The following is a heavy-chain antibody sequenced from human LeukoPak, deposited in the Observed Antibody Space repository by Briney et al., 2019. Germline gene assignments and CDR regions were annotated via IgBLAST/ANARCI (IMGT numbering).Heavy chain of an antibody. J-gene: IGHJ5*02. V-gene: IGHV1-2*02. D-gene: IGHD1-1*01. CDR1: GYTFTGHY. CDR2: INPNGGRT. CDR3: ARGGTTNYFDP. Sequence: GASVRLSCKASGYTFTGHYMHWVRQAPGQGLEWMGWINPNGGRTNYAQKFKGRVTATRDTSVTTAYLELRWLTSDDTAVYYCARGGTTNYFDPWGQGTLVTVSS.